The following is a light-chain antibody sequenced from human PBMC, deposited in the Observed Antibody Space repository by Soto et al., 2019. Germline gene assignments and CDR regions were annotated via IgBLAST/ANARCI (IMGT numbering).Light chain of an antibody. V-gene: IGKV1-5*03. J-gene: IGKJ4*01. Sequence: DVQMTQSPSTLSASVGDRVTITCRASQTINNWLAWYQQRPGKAPTFLIYKTSTLETGVPSRFSGSGSGTEFTLTISSLQPEDFATYYCQQYQSFSLTFGGGTKVDIK. CDR3: QQYQSFSLT. CDR2: KTS. CDR1: QTINNW.